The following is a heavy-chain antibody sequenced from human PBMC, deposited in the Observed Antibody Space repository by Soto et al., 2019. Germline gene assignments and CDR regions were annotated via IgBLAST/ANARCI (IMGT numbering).Heavy chain of an antibody. CDR3: ARLPFHWGGFDP. CDR2: ISGSGRTI. Sequence: QVQLVESGGGLVKPGGSLRLSCAASGIVFSDYMSWVRQAPGKGLQWLSYISGSGRTIYSADSVKGRFTISRDNATNSLYLQMNNVSTEGTAVYYGARLPFHWGGFDPWGQGTLVTVSS. V-gene: IGHV3-11*01. CDR1: GIVFSDY. J-gene: IGHJ5*02. D-gene: IGHD3-16*01.